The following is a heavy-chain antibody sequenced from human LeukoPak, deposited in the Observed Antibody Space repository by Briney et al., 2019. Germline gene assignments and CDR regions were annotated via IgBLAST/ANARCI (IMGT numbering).Heavy chain of an antibody. CDR3: ARDRALGSGSMDG. Sequence: KPSDTLSLPCTVSGGYISSRSYYWGWIRQPPGKGLEWIGSIYYSGSTYYNPSLKSRVTISVDTSKSQFPLKLSSVTAADTAVYYCARDRALGSGSMDGWGKGTTVTVSS. D-gene: IGHD3-3*01. CDR2: IYYSGST. J-gene: IGHJ6*03. V-gene: IGHV4-39*06. CDR1: GGYISSRSYY.